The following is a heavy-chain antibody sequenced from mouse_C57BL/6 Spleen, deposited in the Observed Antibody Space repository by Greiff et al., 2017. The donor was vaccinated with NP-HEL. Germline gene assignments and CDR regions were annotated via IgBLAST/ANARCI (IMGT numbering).Heavy chain of an antibody. V-gene: IGHV1-9*01. D-gene: IGHD2-5*01. CDR3: ARRSNRYWYFDV. Sequence: VQLQQSGAELMKPGASVKLSCKATGYTFTGYWIEWVKQRPGHGLEWIGEILPGSGSTNYNEKVKGKATFTADTSSNTAYMPLSSLTTEDSAIYYCARRSNRYWYFDVWGTGTTVTVSS. CDR2: ILPGSGST. CDR1: GYTFTGYW. J-gene: IGHJ1*03.